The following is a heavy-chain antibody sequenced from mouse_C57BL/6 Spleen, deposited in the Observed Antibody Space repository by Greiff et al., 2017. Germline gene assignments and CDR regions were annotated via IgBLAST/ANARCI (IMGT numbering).Heavy chain of an antibody. CDR3: AIYYGSSLYWYFDV. Sequence: EVQLQQSGPELVKPGASVKISCKASGYTFTDYYMNWVKQSHGKSLEWIGDINPNNGGTSYNQKFKGKATLTVDKSSSTAYMELRSLTSEDSAVYYCAIYYGSSLYWYFDVWGTGTTVTVSS. D-gene: IGHD1-1*01. J-gene: IGHJ1*03. CDR1: GYTFTDYY. V-gene: IGHV1-26*01. CDR2: INPNNGGT.